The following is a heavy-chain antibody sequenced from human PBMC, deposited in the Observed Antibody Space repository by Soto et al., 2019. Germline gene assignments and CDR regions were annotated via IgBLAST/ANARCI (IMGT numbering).Heavy chain of an antibody. CDR2: ISSSSSYI. Sequence: EVQLVESGGGLVKPGGSLRLSCAASGFTFSSYSMNWVRQAPGKGLEWVSSISSSSSYIYYADSVKGRFTISRDNAKNSLYLQMTSLRAEDTAVYYCARRATMVRGVIITASVRAFDIWGQGTMVTVSS. CDR1: GFTFSSYS. J-gene: IGHJ3*02. D-gene: IGHD3-10*01. V-gene: IGHV3-21*01. CDR3: ARRATMVRGVIITASVRAFDI.